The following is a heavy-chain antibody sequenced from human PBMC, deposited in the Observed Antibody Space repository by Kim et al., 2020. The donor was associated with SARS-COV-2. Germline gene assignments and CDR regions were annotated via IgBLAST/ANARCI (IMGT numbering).Heavy chain of an antibody. CDR1: GFTFSNYG. D-gene: IGHD5-18*01. CDR3: AKVDTSLVFYDH. CDR2: ISGDSTYI. J-gene: IGHJ4*02. V-gene: IGHV3-23*01. Sequence: GGSLRLSCAASGFTFSNYGMNWVRQAPGKGLQWVSAISGDSTYIYYADSVKGRFTISRDNSKNTLYLQMNSLRAEDTAMYFCAKVDTSLVFYDHWGQGTLVPVSS.